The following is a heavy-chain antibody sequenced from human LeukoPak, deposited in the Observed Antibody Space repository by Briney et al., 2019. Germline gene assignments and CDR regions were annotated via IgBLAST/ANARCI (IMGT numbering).Heavy chain of an antibody. V-gene: IGHV3-30-3*01. CDR2: ISYDGSNK. CDR1: FTFXSXA. Sequence: FTFXSXAMHWVRQAPGKGLEWVAVISYDGSNKYYADSVKGRFTISRDNSKNTLYLQMNSLRAEDTAVYYCARVRDIVATPTNYWGQGTLVTVSS. J-gene: IGHJ4*02. CDR3: ARVRDIVATPTNY. D-gene: IGHD5-12*01.